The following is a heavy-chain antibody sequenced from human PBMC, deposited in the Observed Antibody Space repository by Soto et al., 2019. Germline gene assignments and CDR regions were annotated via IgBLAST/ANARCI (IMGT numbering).Heavy chain of an antibody. CDR1: GGSMSSHY. D-gene: IGHD3-16*01. Sequence: SLTCTVSGGSMSSHYWTWLRQPPGKGLEWIGYISYSGSTYYNPSLKSRVTISADTSRNQFSLKLSSVIAADTAVYYCARADPDASVGYWGQGAMLTVYS. CDR2: ISYSGST. J-gene: IGHJ4*02. CDR3: ARADPDASVGY. V-gene: IGHV4-59*11.